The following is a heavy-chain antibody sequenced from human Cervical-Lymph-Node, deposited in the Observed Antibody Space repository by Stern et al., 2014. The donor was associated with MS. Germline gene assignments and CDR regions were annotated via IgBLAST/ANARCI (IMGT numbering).Heavy chain of an antibody. V-gene: IGHV1-24*01. D-gene: IGHD3-22*01. CDR1: GHTLTELS. Sequence: QVQLVQSGAEVKKPGASVKVSCKVSGHTLTELSVHWVRQAPGKGLEWMGGFDPEDIKTIYAQTFQDRVTMTEDASTGTAYMELSSLTSEDTAVYYCATAPLAYYYDTAAYYSNYWGQGTLVTVSS. J-gene: IGHJ4*02. CDR3: ATAPLAYYYDTAAYYSNY. CDR2: FDPEDIKT.